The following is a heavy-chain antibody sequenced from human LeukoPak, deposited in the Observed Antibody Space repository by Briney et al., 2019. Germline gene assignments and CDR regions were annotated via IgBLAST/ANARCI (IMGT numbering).Heavy chain of an antibody. D-gene: IGHD3-22*01. Sequence: GKSLKISCMCSGYRSVNYWIAWAGHLTGKGMEWMGSIYPGDSDTRFSPSFRGLVTFSADKSTSTAYLQWDTLKASDTAMYYCASSQYYYDNSGHLFHYWGQGTLVTVSS. V-gene: IGHV5-51*01. CDR3: ASSQYYYDNSGHLFHY. CDR1: GYRSVNYW. J-gene: IGHJ4*02. CDR2: IYPGDSDT.